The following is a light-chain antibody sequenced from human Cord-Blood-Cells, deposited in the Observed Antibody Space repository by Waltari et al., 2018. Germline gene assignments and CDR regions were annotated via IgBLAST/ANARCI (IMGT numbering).Light chain of an antibody. V-gene: IGLV2-14*01. CDR1: SSAVGGYNY. Sequence: SALTQPASVSGSPGQSITISCTGTSSAVGGYNYVSWYQQHPGKAPKLMIYEVSNRPSGVSNRFSGSKSGNTASLTISGLQAEDEADYYCSSYTSSSTLVVFGGGTRLTVL. CDR3: SSYTSSSTLVV. CDR2: EVS. J-gene: IGLJ2*01.